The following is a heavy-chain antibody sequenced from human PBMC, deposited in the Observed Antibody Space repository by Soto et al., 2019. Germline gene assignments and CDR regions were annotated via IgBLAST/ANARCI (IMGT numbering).Heavy chain of an antibody. J-gene: IGHJ5*02. D-gene: IGHD2-8*02. CDR3: ARGRPGGGVERSFFDP. V-gene: IGHV1-8*02. CDR2: VNPKSGDT. CDR1: GYSFTDYH. Sequence: ASVKVSCKVSGYSFTDYHIHWVRQASGQGLEWMGWVNPKSGDTGSPQRFQDRLIMTRDTSISTAYMELTNLTSDDTAVYFCARGRPGGGVERSFFDPWGQGTLVTVSS.